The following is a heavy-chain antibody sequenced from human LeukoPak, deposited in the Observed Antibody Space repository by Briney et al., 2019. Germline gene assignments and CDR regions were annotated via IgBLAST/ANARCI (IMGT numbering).Heavy chain of an antibody. Sequence: SETLSLTCSVSGGSISSYYWSWVRQPPGKGLEWIGYIYYSGSTNYNPSLKSRVTISVDTSKNQFSLKLSSVTAADTAVYYCARWAVAGTGWFDPWGQGTLVTVSS. CDR2: IYYSGST. CDR3: ARWAVAGTGWFDP. V-gene: IGHV4-59*01. D-gene: IGHD6-19*01. CDR1: GGSISSYY. J-gene: IGHJ5*02.